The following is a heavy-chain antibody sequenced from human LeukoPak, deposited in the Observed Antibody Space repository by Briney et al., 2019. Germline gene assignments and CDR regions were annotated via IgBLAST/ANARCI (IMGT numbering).Heavy chain of an antibody. V-gene: IGHV4-4*02. CDR2: IYHSGST. J-gene: IGHJ5*02. D-gene: IGHD3-16*01. CDR1: GGSISSSNW. CDR3: ARPSAYDYVWGSYMEWFDP. Sequence: SETLSLTCAVSGGSISSSNWWSWVRQPPGKGLEWIGEIYHSGSTNYNPSLKSRVTISVDKSKNQFSLKLSSVTAADTAVYYCARPSAYDYVWGSYMEWFDPWGQGTLVTVSS.